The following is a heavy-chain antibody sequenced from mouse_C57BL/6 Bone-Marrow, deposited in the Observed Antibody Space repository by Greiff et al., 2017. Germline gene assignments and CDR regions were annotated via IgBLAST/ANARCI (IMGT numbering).Heavy chain of an antibody. D-gene: IGHD2-4*01. Sequence: VQLQQSGAELARPGASVKLSCKASGYTFTSYGISWVKQRTGQGLEWIGEIYPRSGNTYYNEKFKGKATLTADKSSRTAYMELRSLTSEDSAVYFCARGGYDYDGFAYWGQGTLVTVSA. V-gene: IGHV1-81*01. CDR3: ARGGYDYDGFAY. CDR1: GYTFTSYG. J-gene: IGHJ3*01. CDR2: IYPRSGNT.